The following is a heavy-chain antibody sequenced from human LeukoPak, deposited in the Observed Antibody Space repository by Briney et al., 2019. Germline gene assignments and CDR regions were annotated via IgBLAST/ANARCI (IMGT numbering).Heavy chain of an antibody. CDR2: IYYSGST. CDR3: ASPKMYSSGWYIDY. D-gene: IGHD6-19*01. Sequence: SETLSLTCTVSGGSISSSSYYWGWIRQPPGKGLEWIGSIYYSGSTYYNPSLKSRVTISVDTSKNQFSLKLSSVTAADTAVYYCASPKMYSSGWYIDYWGPGNPVTVSS. CDR1: GGSISSSSYY. J-gene: IGHJ4*02. V-gene: IGHV4-39*01.